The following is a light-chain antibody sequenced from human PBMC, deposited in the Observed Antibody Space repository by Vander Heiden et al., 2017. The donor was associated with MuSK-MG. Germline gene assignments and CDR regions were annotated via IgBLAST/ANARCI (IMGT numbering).Light chain of an antibody. CDR1: QSVSSSY. V-gene: IGKV3-20*01. CDR3: QQYGSSPWT. CDR2: GAS. Sequence: EIVLTQSPATLSLSPGERATLSCRASQSVSSSYLAWYQQKPGHAPMLLIYGASSRATGIPDRFSGSGSGTDFTLTISRLEPEDFAVYYWQQYGSSPWTFGQGTKVEIK. J-gene: IGKJ1*01.